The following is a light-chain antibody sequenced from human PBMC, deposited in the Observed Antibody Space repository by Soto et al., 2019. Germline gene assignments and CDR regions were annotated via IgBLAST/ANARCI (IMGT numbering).Light chain of an antibody. CDR2: GAS. CDR3: QQYGSSSFT. CDR1: QSVSSSY. J-gene: IGKJ3*01. V-gene: IGKV3-20*01. Sequence: EIVLTQSPGTLSLSPGERATLSCRASQSVSSSYLAWYQQKPGQAPRLLIYGASSSATGIPDRFSGSGSGTDFTLTISRLEPDDFALYYCQQYGSSSFTFGPGTKVDIK.